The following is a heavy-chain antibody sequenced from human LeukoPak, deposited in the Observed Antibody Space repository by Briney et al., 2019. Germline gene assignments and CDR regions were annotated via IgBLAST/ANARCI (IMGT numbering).Heavy chain of an antibody. J-gene: IGHJ4*02. Sequence: GGSLRLSCAASGFTFSSYAMSWVRQAPGKGLEWVSTISGSGGSTYYADSVKGRFTISRDNSKNTLYLQMNSLRAEDTAVYYCAKAGPPDYGDYSYYFDYWGQGTLVTVSS. D-gene: IGHD4-17*01. CDR1: GFTFSSYA. CDR3: AKAGPPDYGDYSYYFDY. CDR2: ISGSGGST. V-gene: IGHV3-23*01.